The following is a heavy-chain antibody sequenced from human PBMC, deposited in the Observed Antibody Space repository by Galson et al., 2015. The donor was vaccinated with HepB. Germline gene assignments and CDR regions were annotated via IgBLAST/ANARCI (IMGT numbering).Heavy chain of an antibody. CDR3: TKGYRGIGYFFDY. J-gene: IGHJ4*02. CDR2: ISGDSGTTT. V-gene: IGHV3-23*01. CDR1: GFTFSSYA. D-gene: IGHD3-16*02. Sequence: SLRLSCAASGFTFSSYAMSWVRQAPGKGPEWVSVISGDSGTTTFYADSVKGRFTISRDNSKNTVYLQMHSLSAEDTAVYYCTKGYRGIGYFFDYWGQGTLVTVSS.